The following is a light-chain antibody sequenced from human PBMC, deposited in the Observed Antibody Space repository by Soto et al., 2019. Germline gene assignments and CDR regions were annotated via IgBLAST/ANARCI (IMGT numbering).Light chain of an antibody. J-gene: IGKJ1*01. CDR3: QQYYTTPWT. Sequence: DTVMTQSPDSLAVSLGERATINCKSSQSVLFTSSNKNFLSWYQQKPGQPPELLIYWASTRESGVPDRFSGSGSGTNFTLTISSLQAEDVAVYYCQQYYTTPWTFGQGTKVDIK. CDR2: WAS. CDR1: QSVLFTSSNKNF. V-gene: IGKV4-1*01.